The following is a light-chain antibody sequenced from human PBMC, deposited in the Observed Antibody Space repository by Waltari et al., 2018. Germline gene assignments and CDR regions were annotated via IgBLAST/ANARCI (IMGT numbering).Light chain of an antibody. CDR1: QNINSN. Sequence: EIVMTQSPATLSVSPGEGATLSCRASQNINSNLVWYQQQPGQTPRLLIYGASTRAIGIPARFSGSGSGTEFTLTISSLQSEDFALYYCQQYNNWPPWTFGQGTKVEIK. CDR3: QQYNNWPPWT. V-gene: IGKV3D-15*01. CDR2: GAS. J-gene: IGKJ1*01.